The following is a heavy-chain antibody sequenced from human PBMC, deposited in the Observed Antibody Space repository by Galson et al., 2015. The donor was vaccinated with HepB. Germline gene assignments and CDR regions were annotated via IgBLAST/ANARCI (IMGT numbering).Heavy chain of an antibody. CDR3: ARILDWWCMLHYYYYNMDF. J-gene: IGHJ6*03. Sequence: LALAKPTQTLTLTCTFSGFSLRPSGMRVSWIRQPSGKALEWLARIDWDDAKYCSPSLKNRHTISTDNYKNQVVLTMTNMDPVDTATYYCARILDWWCMLHYYYYNMDFWGKGTTVTVSS. D-gene: IGHD2-8*02. V-gene: IGHV2-70*04. CDR2: IDWDDAK. CDR1: GFSLRPSGMR.